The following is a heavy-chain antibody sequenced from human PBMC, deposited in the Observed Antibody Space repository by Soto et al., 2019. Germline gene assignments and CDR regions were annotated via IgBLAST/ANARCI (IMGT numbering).Heavy chain of an antibody. CDR1: GGTFSSYA. Sequence: SVKVSCKASGGTFSSYAISWVRQAPGQGLEWMGGIIPIFGTANYAQKFQGRVTITADESTSTAYMELSSLRSEDTAVYYCARAVMVRGALDYWGQGTLVTVSS. CDR3: ARAVMVRGALDY. J-gene: IGHJ4*02. D-gene: IGHD3-10*01. CDR2: IIPIFGTA. V-gene: IGHV1-69*13.